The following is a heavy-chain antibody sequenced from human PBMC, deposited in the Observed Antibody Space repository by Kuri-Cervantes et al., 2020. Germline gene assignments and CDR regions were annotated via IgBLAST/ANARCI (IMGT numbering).Heavy chain of an antibody. CDR2: ISWKIGSI. V-gene: IGHV3-9*01. Sequence: SLKISCAASGFTFDDYAMHWVRQAPGKGLEWVSGISWKIGSIGYADSVKGRFTISRDNARNSLYLEMNSLRAEDTALYYCVREGKGGYYDSSGFFDYWGQGTLVTVSS. CDR3: VREGKGGYYDSSGFFDY. D-gene: IGHD3-22*01. CDR1: GFTFDDYA. J-gene: IGHJ4*02.